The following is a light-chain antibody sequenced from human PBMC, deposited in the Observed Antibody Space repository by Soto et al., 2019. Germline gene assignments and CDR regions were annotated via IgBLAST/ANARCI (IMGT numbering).Light chain of an antibody. Sequence: DIQMTQSPSTLSASVGDRVTITCRASQSISSWLAWYQQKPGKAPKLLIYKASSLESGVPSRFSGSGSGTEFTLTISSLQPDDFATYYCKQYNNYWTSGQGTKVEIK. CDR3: KQYNNYWT. CDR2: KAS. CDR1: QSISSW. J-gene: IGKJ1*01. V-gene: IGKV1-5*03.